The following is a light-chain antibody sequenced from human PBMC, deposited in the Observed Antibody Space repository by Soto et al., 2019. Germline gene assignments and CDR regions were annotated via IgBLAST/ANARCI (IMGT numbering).Light chain of an antibody. V-gene: IGKV2-28*01. CDR1: QSLLHTNGYNY. Sequence: DIVMTQSPLSLTVTPGESASISCWSSQSLLHTNGYNYFDWYLQKPGQSPQLLIYLGSNRASGVPDWFSGRGSGTDFTLRISRVEADDVGVYYCMQALQTPRTFGQGTKLEIK. J-gene: IGKJ2*01. CDR3: MQALQTPRT. CDR2: LGS.